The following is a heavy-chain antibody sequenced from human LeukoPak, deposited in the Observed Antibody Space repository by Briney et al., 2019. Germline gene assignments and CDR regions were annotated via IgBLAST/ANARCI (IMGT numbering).Heavy chain of an antibody. D-gene: IGHD3-10*01. Sequence: GGSLRLSCAASGFTFDDYAMHWVRQAPGKGLEWVSGISWNSGSIGYADSVKGRFTISRDNAKNSLYLQMNSLRAEDTALYYCAKDTHYGSGDFDYWGQGTLVTVSS. J-gene: IGHJ4*02. CDR2: ISWNSGSI. CDR1: GFTFDDYA. V-gene: IGHV3-9*01. CDR3: AKDTHYGSGDFDY.